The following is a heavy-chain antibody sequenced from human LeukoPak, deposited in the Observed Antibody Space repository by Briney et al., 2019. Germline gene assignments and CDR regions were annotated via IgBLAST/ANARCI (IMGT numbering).Heavy chain of an antibody. CDR3: ARAPRGYFDY. D-gene: IGHD3-3*01. CDR2: INHSGST. J-gene: IGHJ4*02. CDR1: GRSFSGNY. Sequence: SETLSLTCAVYGRSFSGNYWSWIRQPPGKGLEWIGEINHSGSTNYNPSLKSRVTISVDTSKNQFSLKLSSVTAADTAVYYCARAPRGYFDYWGQGTLVTVSS. V-gene: IGHV4-34*01.